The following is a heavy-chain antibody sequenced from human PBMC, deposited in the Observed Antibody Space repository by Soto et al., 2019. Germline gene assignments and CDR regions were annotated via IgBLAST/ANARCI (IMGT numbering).Heavy chain of an antibody. CDR3: ARGPYGGNPLGWFDP. J-gene: IGHJ5*02. Sequence: EVQLVESGGGLVQPGGSLRLSCAASGFTFSSYSMNWVRQAPGKGLEWVSYISSSSSTIYYADSVKGRFTISRDNAKNSLYLQMNSLRDEDTAVYYCARGPYGGNPLGWFDPWGQGTLVTVSS. CDR2: ISSSSSTI. D-gene: IGHD4-17*01. CDR1: GFTFSSYS. V-gene: IGHV3-48*02.